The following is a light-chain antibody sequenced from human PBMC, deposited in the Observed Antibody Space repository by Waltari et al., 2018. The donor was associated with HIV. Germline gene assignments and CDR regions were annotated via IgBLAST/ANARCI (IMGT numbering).Light chain of an antibody. CDR3: ASFTGDNTVM. V-gene: IGLV2-14*03. CDR1: DSDFGLYNF. J-gene: IGLJ3*02. CDR2: DVD. Sequence: SAVTQPASVSGLPGQSTTISCTGGDSDFGLYNFVSWYQQHSGKPPKLILYDVDSRASGVSARFSGSMSGNTASLTISGLRAEDEAHYYCASFTGDNTVMFGGGTEVTVL.